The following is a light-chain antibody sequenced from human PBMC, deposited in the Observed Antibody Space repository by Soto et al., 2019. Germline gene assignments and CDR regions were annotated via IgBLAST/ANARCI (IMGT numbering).Light chain of an antibody. V-gene: IGKV1-39*01. J-gene: IGKJ4*01. CDR2: AAS. Sequence: DIQMTQSPSSLSASVGDTVTVTCRASRNISNSLNWYQQKPGQAPKLLMYAASSLQSGVPSRFSGSGSCTDFTLTISSLQPEDFAPYDCQLTFRVPLTFGGGSKLEV. CDR1: RNISNS. CDR3: QLTFRVPLT.